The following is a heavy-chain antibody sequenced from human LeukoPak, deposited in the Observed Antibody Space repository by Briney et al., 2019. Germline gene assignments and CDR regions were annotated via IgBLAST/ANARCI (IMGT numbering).Heavy chain of an antibody. Sequence: SETLSLTCTITGGSISSYYWSWIRQPPGKGLEWIGYIHHSGSTNNNPSLKSRVTMSVDTSKNQFSLKLSSVTAADTAVYYCARGLYSSSWYFQEWGQGTLVTVSS. D-gene: IGHD6-13*01. J-gene: IGHJ1*01. CDR1: GGSISSYY. CDR2: IHHSGST. CDR3: ARGLYSSSWYFQE. V-gene: IGHV4-59*01.